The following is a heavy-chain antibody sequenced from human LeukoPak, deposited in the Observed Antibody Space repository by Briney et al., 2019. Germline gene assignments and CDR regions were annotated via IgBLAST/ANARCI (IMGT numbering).Heavy chain of an antibody. CDR3: ATRYYDSSGYSNWFDP. J-gene: IGHJ5*02. V-gene: IGHV4-34*01. CDR1: GGSFSGYY. Sequence: SETLSLTCAVYGGSFSGYYWSWIRQPPGKGLERIGEINHSGSTNYNPSLKSRVTISVDTSKNQFSLKLSSVTAADTAVYYCATRYYDSSGYSNWFDPWGQGTLVTVSS. CDR2: INHSGST. D-gene: IGHD3-22*01.